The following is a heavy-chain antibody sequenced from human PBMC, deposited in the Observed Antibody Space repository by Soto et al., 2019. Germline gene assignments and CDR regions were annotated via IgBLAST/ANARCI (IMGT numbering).Heavy chain of an antibody. CDR2: IYYSGST. CDR3: ARQGDYADVRGLYYFDY. J-gene: IGHJ4*02. D-gene: IGHD3-10*02. V-gene: IGHV4-39*01. CDR1: GGSISSSSYY. Sequence: TSETLSLTCTVSGGSISSSSYYWGWIRQPPGKGLEWIGSIYYSGSTYYNPSLKSRVTISVDTSKNQFSLKLSSVTAADTAVYYCARQGDYADVRGLYYFDYWGQGTLVTVSS.